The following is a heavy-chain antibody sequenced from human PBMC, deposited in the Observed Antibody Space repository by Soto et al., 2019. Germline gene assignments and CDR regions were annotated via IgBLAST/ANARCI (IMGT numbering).Heavy chain of an antibody. V-gene: IGHV1-18*04. Sequence: QVQLVQSGAEVKKPGASVKVSCKASGYTFTSYGISCVRQAPGQGLEWMGWISAYNGNTNYAQKLQGRVTMTTDTSTSTAYMELRSLRSDDTALYYCARAIAVADDDYYYGMDVWGQGTTVTVAS. D-gene: IGHD6-19*01. CDR2: ISAYNGNT. J-gene: IGHJ6*02. CDR3: ARAIAVADDDYYYGMDV. CDR1: GYTFTSYG.